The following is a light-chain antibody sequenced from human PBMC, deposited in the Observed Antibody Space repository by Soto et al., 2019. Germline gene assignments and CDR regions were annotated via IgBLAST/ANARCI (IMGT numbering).Light chain of an antibody. Sequence: EIVLTQSPGTLSLSPGERATLSCRASQSVSSSSYLAWYQQKPGQAPRLLIYGASSRATGIPDRFSGSGSGTDFTLTISRLEPEVFAVYYCHQYGSSPSYTFGQGTKLEIK. CDR2: GAS. J-gene: IGKJ2*01. V-gene: IGKV3-20*01. CDR1: QSVSSSSY. CDR3: HQYGSSPSYT.